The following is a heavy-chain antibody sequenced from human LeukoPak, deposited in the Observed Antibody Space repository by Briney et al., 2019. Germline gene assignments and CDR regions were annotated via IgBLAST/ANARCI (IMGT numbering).Heavy chain of an antibody. CDR3: AREGSSYAPSEPFYFDY. D-gene: IGHD3-10*01. CDR2: ISSGGYTT. CDR1: GFTFRSHD. V-gene: IGHV3-48*03. Sequence: PGGSLRLSCTDSGFTFRSHDMNWVRQAPGKGLEWVSYISSGGYTTRYADSVKGRFTISRDNAKNSLYLQMNSLRAEDTAVYYCAREGSSYAPSEPFYFDYWGQGTLVTVSS. J-gene: IGHJ4*02.